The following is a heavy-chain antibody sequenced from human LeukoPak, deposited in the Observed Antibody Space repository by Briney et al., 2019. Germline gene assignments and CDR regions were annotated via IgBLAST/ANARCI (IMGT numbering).Heavy chain of an antibody. D-gene: IGHD5/OR15-5a*01. Sequence: GGSLRLSCAASGFTFSSYAMSWVRQAPGKGLEWVSAISGSGGSTYYADSVKGRFTISRDNSKNTLYLQMNSLRAEDTAVYYCAKALLRSPYYYMDVWGKGTTVTVSS. J-gene: IGHJ6*03. CDR2: ISGSGGST. CDR1: GFTFSSYA. V-gene: IGHV3-23*01. CDR3: AKALLRSPYYYMDV.